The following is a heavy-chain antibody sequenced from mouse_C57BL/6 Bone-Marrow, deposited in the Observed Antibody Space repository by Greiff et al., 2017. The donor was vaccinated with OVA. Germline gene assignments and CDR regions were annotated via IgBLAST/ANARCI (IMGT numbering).Heavy chain of an antibody. Sequence: EVKLVESGGGLVKPGGSLKLSCAASGFTFSDYGMHWVRQAPEKGLEWVAYISSGSSTIYYADTVKGRFTISRDNAKNTLFLQMTSLRSEDTAMYYCARFRDGYYDYYAMDYWGQGTSVTVSS. J-gene: IGHJ4*01. D-gene: IGHD2-3*01. CDR3: ARFRDGYYDYYAMDY. CDR2: ISSGSSTI. V-gene: IGHV5-17*01. CDR1: GFTFSDYG.